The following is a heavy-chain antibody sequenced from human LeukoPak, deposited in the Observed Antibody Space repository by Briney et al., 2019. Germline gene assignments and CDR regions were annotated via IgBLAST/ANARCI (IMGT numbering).Heavy chain of an antibody. CDR3: ARAPDYGDYVRFDH. Sequence: SVKVSCKASGGTFSSYAISWVRQAPGQGLEWMGGIIPIFGTANYAQKFQGRVTITADESTSTAYMELSSLRSEDTAVYYCARAPDYGDYVRFDHWGQGALVTVSS. V-gene: IGHV1-69*13. CDR2: IIPIFGTA. J-gene: IGHJ4*02. D-gene: IGHD4-17*01. CDR1: GGTFSSYA.